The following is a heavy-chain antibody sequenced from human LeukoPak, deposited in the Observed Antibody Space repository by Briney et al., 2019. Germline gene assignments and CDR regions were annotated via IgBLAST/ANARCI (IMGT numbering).Heavy chain of an antibody. V-gene: IGHV4-61*02. Sequence: SQTLSLTCTVSGGSISSGSYYWSWIRQPAGKGLEWIGRIYTSGSTNYNPSLKSRVTMSVDTSKNQFSLKLSSVTAADTAVYYCARVRYSSSWSLEYYMDVWGKGTTVTISS. CDR2: IYTSGST. CDR1: GGSISSGSYY. D-gene: IGHD6-13*01. J-gene: IGHJ6*03. CDR3: ARVRYSSSWSLEYYMDV.